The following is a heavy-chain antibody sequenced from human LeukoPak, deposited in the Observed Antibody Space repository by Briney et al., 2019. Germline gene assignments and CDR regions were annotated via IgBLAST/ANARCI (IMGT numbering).Heavy chain of an antibody. CDR1: GGSITGYH. Sequence: SETLSLTCTVSGGSITGYHWSWIRQPPGKGLEWIGYIYSSETTNYKPSLKSRVTMSADTSKNQSSLKLTSVTAADTAIYYCARRNDFDIWGQGTMVTVSS. CDR3: ARRNDFDI. V-gene: IGHV4-4*08. CDR2: IYSSETT. J-gene: IGHJ3*02.